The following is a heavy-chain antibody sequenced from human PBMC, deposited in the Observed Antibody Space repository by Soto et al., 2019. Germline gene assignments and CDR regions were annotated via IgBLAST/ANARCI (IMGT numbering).Heavy chain of an antibody. CDR3: ARDYTPQYCSGGSCYSGNDY. V-gene: IGHV1-2*02. J-gene: IGHJ4*02. CDR1: GYTFTGYY. CDR2: INPNSGGT. Sequence: ASVKVSCKASGYTFTGYYMHWVRQAPGQGLEWMGWINPNSGGTNYAQKFQGRVTMTRDTSISTAYMELGRLRSDDTAVYYCARDYTPQYCSGGSCYSGNDYWGQGTLVTVSS. D-gene: IGHD2-15*01.